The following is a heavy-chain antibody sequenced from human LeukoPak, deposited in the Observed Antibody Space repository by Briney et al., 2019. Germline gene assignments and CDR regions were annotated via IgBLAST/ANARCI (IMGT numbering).Heavy chain of an antibody. Sequence: GGSLRLSCVASGFTFSSYGMHWVRQAPGKGLEWVAVISYDGSNKYYADSVKGRFTISRDNSKNTLYLQMNSLRAEDTAVYYCAKDWIVGATGHWGQGTLVTVSS. CDR1: GFTFSSYG. CDR3: AKDWIVGATGH. J-gene: IGHJ4*02. V-gene: IGHV3-30*18. D-gene: IGHD1-26*01. CDR2: ISYDGSNK.